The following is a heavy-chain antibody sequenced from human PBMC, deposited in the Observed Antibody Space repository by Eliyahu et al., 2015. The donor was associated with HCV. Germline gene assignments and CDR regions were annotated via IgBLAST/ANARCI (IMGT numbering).Heavy chain of an antibody. CDR2: ISSSSSYT. Sequence: QVQLVESGGGLVKPGGSLRLSCAASGFSFSDYYMSWIRQAPGKGLEWVSYISSSSSYTKYADSVKGRFTISRDNAKNSLYLQMNSLRAEDTAVYYCARDVEIVGATFDYWGQGTLVTVSS. D-gene: IGHD1-26*01. J-gene: IGHJ4*02. V-gene: IGHV3-11*06. CDR3: ARDVEIVGATFDY. CDR1: GFSFSDYY.